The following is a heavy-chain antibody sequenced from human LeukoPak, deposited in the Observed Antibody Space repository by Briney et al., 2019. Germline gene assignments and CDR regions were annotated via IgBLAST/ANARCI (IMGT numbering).Heavy chain of an antibody. V-gene: IGHV3-23*01. CDR2: ISGSGGST. CDR1: GFTFSSYA. CDR3: AKDLQGFLEWLPPSGSFDY. J-gene: IGHJ4*02. D-gene: IGHD3-3*01. Sequence: PGGSLRLSCAASGFTFSSYAMSWVRQAPEKGLEWVSAISGSGGSTYYADSVKGRFTISRDNSKNTLYLQMNSLRAEDTAVYYCAKDLQGFLEWLPPSGSFDYWGQETLVTVSS.